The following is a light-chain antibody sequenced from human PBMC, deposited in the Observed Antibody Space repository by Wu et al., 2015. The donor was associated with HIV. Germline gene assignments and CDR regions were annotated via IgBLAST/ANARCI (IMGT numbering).Light chain of an antibody. CDR2: AAS. J-gene: IGKJ4*01. V-gene: IGKV1-17*01. Sequence: DIQMTQSPSSLSASVGDRVTITCRASQDISTFLNWYQQKPGKAPKLLIYAASSLQSGVPSRFSGSGSGTDFTLTISCLQSEDFATYYCQQYYTYPLTFGGGTKVEIK. CDR1: QDISTF. CDR3: QQYYTYPLT.